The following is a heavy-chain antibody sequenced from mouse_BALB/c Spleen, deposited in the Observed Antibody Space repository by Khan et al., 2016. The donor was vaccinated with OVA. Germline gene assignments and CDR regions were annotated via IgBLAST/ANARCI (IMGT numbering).Heavy chain of an antibody. CDR3: ARSTYRYAFVY. J-gene: IGHJ3*01. Sequence: EVKLEESGPSLVKPSQTLSLTCSVTGDSITTGYWNWIRKFTGNKLEYMGYIIYTGYTYYNPSLKSRISITRHTSNNQYYLQLNSVTDEDTATYYCARSTYRYAFVYWGQGTLVTVSA. V-gene: IGHV3-8*02. D-gene: IGHD2-14*01. CDR1: GDSITTGY. CDR2: IIYTGYT.